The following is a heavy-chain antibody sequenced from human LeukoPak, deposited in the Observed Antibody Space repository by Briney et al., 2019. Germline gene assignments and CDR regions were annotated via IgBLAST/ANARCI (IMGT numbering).Heavy chain of an antibody. CDR3: AKAPDYYDSSGFDY. J-gene: IGHJ4*02. CDR2: ISGSGGST. D-gene: IGHD3-22*01. Sequence: PGGSLRLSCAASGFTFSSYAMSWVRQAPGKGLEWVSAISGSGGSTYYADSVKGRFTISRDDSKNTVYLQMNSLRVEDTAVYYCAKAPDYYDSSGFDYWGQGTLVTVSS. V-gene: IGHV3-23*01. CDR1: GFTFSSYA.